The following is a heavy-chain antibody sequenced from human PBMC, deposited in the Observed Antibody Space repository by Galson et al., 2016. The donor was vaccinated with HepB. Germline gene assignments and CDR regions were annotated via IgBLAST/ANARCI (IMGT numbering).Heavy chain of an antibody. CDR3: AKNSLRVIVGAADY. J-gene: IGHJ4*02. CDR1: GFTFSSYG. D-gene: IGHD1-26*01. Sequence: SLRLSCAASGFTFSSYGMNWVRQAPGKGLEWVSYISGSSTIYYADSVKGRFIISRDNAKNSLYLQMNSLRAEDTAVYYCAKNSLRVIVGAADYWGQGTLVTVSS. V-gene: IGHV3-48*01. CDR2: ISGSSTI.